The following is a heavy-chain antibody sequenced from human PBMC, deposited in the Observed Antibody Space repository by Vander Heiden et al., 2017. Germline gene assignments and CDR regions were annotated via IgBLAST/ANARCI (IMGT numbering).Heavy chain of an antibody. CDR1: GYIFTGYY. CDR3: ARDLSLGVAAAADF. J-gene: IGHJ4*02. V-gene: IGHV1-46*01. CDR2: INPSGGKP. D-gene: IGHD6-13*01. Sequence: QVQLVQSGAEVKTPGASVNISCKTSGYIFTGYYVHWLRQAPGQGLEWMGIINPSGGKPTYAQNFQGRVTMTWDTPTSTVYIDVKSLTLDDTAVYFCARDLSLGVAAAADFWGQGTLVTVS.